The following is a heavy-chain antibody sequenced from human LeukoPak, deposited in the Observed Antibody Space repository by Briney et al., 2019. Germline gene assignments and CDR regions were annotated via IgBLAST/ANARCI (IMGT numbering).Heavy chain of an antibody. V-gene: IGHV4-39*01. Sequence: PSETLSLTCSVSGGSISSSTYHWGWIRQPPGKGLEWIASIDYSGSTYYNPSLKSRVTISVGTSKNQFSLKLSSVTAADTAVYYCARYRRLLFGELVDYWGQGTLVTVSS. CDR2: IDYSGST. J-gene: IGHJ4*02. D-gene: IGHD3-10*01. CDR3: ARYRRLLFGELVDY. CDR1: GGSISSSTYH.